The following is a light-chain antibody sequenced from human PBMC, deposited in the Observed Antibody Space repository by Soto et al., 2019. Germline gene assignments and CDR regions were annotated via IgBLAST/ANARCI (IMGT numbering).Light chain of an antibody. J-gene: IGLJ2*01. CDR1: SSDIGSYSY. CDR2: DVS. V-gene: IGLV2-11*01. CDR3: CSYACRDTYVV. Sequence: QSALTQPRSVSGSPGQSVTISCTGTSSDIGSYSYISWYQQHPGKAPKLVIYDVSKRPSGVPDRFSGSKSGNTVFLTISGLQAEDEADYSCCSYACRDTYVVFGGGTKLTVL.